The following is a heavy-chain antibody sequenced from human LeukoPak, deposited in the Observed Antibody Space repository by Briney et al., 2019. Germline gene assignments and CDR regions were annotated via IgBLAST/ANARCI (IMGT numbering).Heavy chain of an antibody. Sequence: PSETLSLTCTVSGGSISSYYWSWIRQPPGKGLEWIGYIYYSGSTNYNPSLKSRVTISVDTSKNQFSLKLSSVTAADTAVYYCAGGEGRYCSGGSCYSDYWGQGTLVTVSS. CDR2: IYYSGST. CDR1: GGSISSYY. D-gene: IGHD2-15*01. J-gene: IGHJ4*02. CDR3: AGGEGRYCSGGSCYSDY. V-gene: IGHV4-59*01.